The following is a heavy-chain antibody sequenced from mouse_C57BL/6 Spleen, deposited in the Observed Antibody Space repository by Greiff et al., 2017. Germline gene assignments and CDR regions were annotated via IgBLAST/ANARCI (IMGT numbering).Heavy chain of an antibody. CDR2: IYIGNGYT. Sequence: EVQVVESGAELVRPGSSVKTSCKTSGYTFTSYGINWVKQRPGQGLEWIGYIYIGNGYTEYNEKFKGKATLTSDTSSSTAYMQLSSLTSEDSAIYFCARSDYGNYDAMDYWGQGTSVTVSS. CDR1: GYTFTSYG. J-gene: IGHJ4*01. V-gene: IGHV1-58*01. CDR3: ARSDYGNYDAMDY. D-gene: IGHD2-1*01.